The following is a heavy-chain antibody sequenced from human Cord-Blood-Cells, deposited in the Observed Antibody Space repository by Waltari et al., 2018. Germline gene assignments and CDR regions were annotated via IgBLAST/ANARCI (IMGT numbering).Heavy chain of an antibody. Sequence: QVQLQPWGAGLLKPSETLYLTCAVYGGSFSGYYWSWIRQPPGKGLEGIGEINHSGSTNYNPSLKSRVTISVDTSKNQFSLKLSSVTAADTAVYYCARGSDYDFWSGYYGDYYYGMDVWGQGTTVTVSS. CDR1: GGSFSGYY. D-gene: IGHD3-3*01. CDR2: INHSGST. V-gene: IGHV4-34*01. CDR3: ARGSDYDFWSGYYGDYYYGMDV. J-gene: IGHJ6*02.